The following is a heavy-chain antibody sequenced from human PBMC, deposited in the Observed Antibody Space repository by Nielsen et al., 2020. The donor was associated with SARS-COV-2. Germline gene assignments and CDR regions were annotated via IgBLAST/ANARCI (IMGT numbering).Heavy chain of an antibody. CDR2: ISYDGSTK. V-gene: IGHV3-30*14. Sequence: SCAASGFTFSSHAMHWVRQAPGKGLDWVAIISYDGSTKYNEDSVKGRFTISRDNSKNTLYLQMNTLRAEDTAVYFCARETIEYTTSYFDYWGQGTLVTVSS. J-gene: IGHJ4*02. D-gene: IGHD6-6*01. CDR1: GFTFSSHA. CDR3: ARETIEYTTSYFDY.